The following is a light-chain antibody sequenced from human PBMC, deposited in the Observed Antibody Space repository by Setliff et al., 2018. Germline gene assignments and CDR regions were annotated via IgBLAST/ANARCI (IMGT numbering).Light chain of an antibody. V-gene: IGLV1-44*01. CDR2: SNN. Sequence: QSVLTQPPSASGTPGQRITISCSGGTSNIGSNPVDWYQQLPGTAPKLLIYSNNQRPSGVPDRFSDSKSGTSASLAVSGLQSEVEADFYCEAWDDSLNGDVFGSGTKVTVL. J-gene: IGLJ1*01. CDR1: TSNIGSNP. CDR3: EAWDDSLNGDV.